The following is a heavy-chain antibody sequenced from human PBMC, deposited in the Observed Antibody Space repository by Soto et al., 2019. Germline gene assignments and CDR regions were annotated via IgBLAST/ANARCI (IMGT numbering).Heavy chain of an antibody. CDR1: GFTFSSYA. V-gene: IGHV3-30-3*01. Sequence: GGSLRLSCAASGFTFSSYAMHWVRQAPGKGLEWVAVISYDGGNKYYADSVKGRFTISRDNSKNTLYLQMNSLRAEDTAVYYCARDHQQLVLGNWHYFDYWGQGTLVTVSS. CDR3: ARDHQQLVLGNWHYFDY. CDR2: ISYDGGNK. D-gene: IGHD6-6*01. J-gene: IGHJ4*02.